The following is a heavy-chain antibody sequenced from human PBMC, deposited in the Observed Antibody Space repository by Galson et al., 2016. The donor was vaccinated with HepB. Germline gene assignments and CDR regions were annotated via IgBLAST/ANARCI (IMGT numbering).Heavy chain of an antibody. CDR3: ARLTYYYDSSGYYYVDAFDI. CDR2: IHSSGST. J-gene: IGHJ3*02. Sequence: TLSLTCTVSGGSISSGGYYWSWIRQHPGKGLEWIGYIHSSGSTYYNPSLKSRVTISVDTSKNQFSLGLSSVTAADTAVYFCARLTYYYDSSGYYYVDAFDIWGQGTMVTVSS. D-gene: IGHD3-22*01. V-gene: IGHV4-31*03. CDR1: GGSISSGGYY.